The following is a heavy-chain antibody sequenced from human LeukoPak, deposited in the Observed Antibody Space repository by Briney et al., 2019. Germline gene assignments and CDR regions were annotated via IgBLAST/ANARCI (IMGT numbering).Heavy chain of an antibody. Sequence: SETLSLACAVYGGSFSGYYWSWIRQPPGKGLEWIGEINHSGSTNYNPSLKSRVTISVDTSKNQFSLKLSSVTAADTAVYYCAISPKGWLVLPRWGQGTLVTVSS. CDR2: INHSGST. D-gene: IGHD6-19*01. J-gene: IGHJ4*02. V-gene: IGHV4-34*01. CDR3: AISPKGWLVLPR. CDR1: GGSFSGYY.